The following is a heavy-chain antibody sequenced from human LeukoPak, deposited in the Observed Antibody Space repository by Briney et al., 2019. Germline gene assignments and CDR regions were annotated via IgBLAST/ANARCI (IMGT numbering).Heavy chain of an antibody. J-gene: IGHJ4*02. V-gene: IGHV5-51*01. CDR3: ARRLTYDSRAYYCLDY. CDR1: GYSFTSYW. D-gene: IGHD3-22*01. CDR2: FFPGDSDT. Sequence: GESLKISCKGSGYSFTSYWIGWVRQEPGKGLEWMGIFFPGDSDTRYSPSFQGQVTISADKSISTAYLQWSSLKASDTAMYYCARRLTYDSRAYYCLDYWGQGTLVTVSS.